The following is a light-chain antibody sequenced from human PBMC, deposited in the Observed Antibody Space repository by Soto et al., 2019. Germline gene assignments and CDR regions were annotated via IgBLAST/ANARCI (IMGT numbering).Light chain of an antibody. CDR2: DAS. J-gene: IGKJ2*01. CDR3: QQRSNWPPYT. CDR1: QSVSRY. Sequence: EIVLTQSPATLSLSPGERATLSCRASQSVSRYLAWYQQKPGQAPRLLIYDASNRATGIPARFIGSGSGTDFLLSISSLEPEDFAVYYCQQRSNWPPYTFGQGTKLEIK. V-gene: IGKV3-11*01.